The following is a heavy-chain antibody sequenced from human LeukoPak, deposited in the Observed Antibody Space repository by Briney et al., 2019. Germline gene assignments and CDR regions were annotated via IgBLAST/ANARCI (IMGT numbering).Heavy chain of an antibody. CDR3: ARVAPPNDYGDYWGYFDY. CDR2: ISAYNGNT. V-gene: IGHV1-18*04. Sequence: ASVKVSCKASGYTFTSYGISWARQAPGQGLEWMGWISAYNGNTNYAQKLQGRVTMTTDTSTSTAYMELRSLRSDDTAVYYCARVAPPNDYGDYWGYFDYWGQGTLVTVSS. CDR1: GYTFTSYG. J-gene: IGHJ4*02. D-gene: IGHD4-17*01.